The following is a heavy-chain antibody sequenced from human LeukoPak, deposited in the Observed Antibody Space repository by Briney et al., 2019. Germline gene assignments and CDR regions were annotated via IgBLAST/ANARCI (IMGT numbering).Heavy chain of an antibody. J-gene: IGHJ5*02. CDR3: ARLTYSWIAAGVGWFDP. V-gene: IGHV1-18*01. CDR1: GYTFTSYG. Sequence: GASVKASCKASGYTFTSYGISWVRQAPGQGLEWMGWINAYNGYTNYAQKLQGRVTMTTDTSTSTAYMELRSLRSDDTAVYYCARLTYSWIAAGVGWFDPWGQGTLVTVSS. D-gene: IGHD6-13*01. CDR2: INAYNGYT.